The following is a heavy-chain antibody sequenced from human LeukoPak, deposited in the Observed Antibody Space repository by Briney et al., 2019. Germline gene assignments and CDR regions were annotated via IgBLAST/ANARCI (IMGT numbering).Heavy chain of an antibody. CDR3: AREHCGGDCYSRNYYYYGMDV. Sequence: GASVKVSCKASGGTFSSYAISWVRQAPGQGLEWMGRIIPILGIANYAQKFQGRVTITADKSTSTAYMELSSLRSEDTAVYYCAREHCGGDCYSRNYYYYGMDVWGQGTTVTVSS. CDR1: GGTFSSYA. D-gene: IGHD2-21*02. J-gene: IGHJ6*02. CDR2: IIPILGIA. V-gene: IGHV1-69*04.